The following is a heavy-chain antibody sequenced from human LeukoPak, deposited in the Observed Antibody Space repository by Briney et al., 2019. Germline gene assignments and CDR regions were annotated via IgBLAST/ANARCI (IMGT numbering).Heavy chain of an antibody. CDR3: ARDSEMATIGGAFDI. CDR2: INPNSGGT. V-gene: IGHV1-2*02. J-gene: IGHJ3*02. D-gene: IGHD5-24*01. Sequence: ASVKVSCKASGYTFTDYYMHWVRQAPGQGLEWMGWINPNSGGTNYAQKFQGRVTMTRDTSISTAYMELSSLRAEDTAVYYCARDSEMATIGGAFDIWGQGTMVTVSS. CDR1: GYTFTDYY.